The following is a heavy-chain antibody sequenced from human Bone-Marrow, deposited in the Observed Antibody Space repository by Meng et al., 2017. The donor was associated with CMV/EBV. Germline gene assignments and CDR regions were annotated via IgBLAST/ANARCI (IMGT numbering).Heavy chain of an antibody. Sequence: GESLKISCAASGFTLSTNFMTWVRQAPGKGLEWVSIIYSAGNTYYADSVKGRFTISRDNSKNTLYLDMSSLRADDTAVYYCARALVYTGYDCLDHWGQGTLVTVYS. CDR2: IYSAGNT. V-gene: IGHV3-53*01. CDR1: GFTLSTNF. D-gene: IGHD5-12*01. CDR3: ARALVYTGYDCLDH. J-gene: IGHJ4*02.